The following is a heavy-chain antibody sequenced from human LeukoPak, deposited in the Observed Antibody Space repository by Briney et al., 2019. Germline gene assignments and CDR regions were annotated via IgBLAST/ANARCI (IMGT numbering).Heavy chain of an antibody. D-gene: IGHD3-22*01. CDR2: MNPNSGNT. CDR3: ASGPQYYYDSSGYYWSYAFDI. J-gene: IGHJ3*02. V-gene: IGHV1-8*03. Sequence: ASVKVSCKASGYTFTSYDINWVRQATGQGLEWMGWMNPNSGNTGYAQKFQGRVTITRNTSISTAYMELSSLRPEDTAVYYCASGPQYYYDSSGYYWSYAFDIWGQGTMVTVSS. CDR1: GYTFTSYD.